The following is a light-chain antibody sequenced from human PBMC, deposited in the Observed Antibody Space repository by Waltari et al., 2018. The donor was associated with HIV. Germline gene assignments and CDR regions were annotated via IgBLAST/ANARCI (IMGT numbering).Light chain of an antibody. CDR1: SSDVGRYNF. J-gene: IGLJ2*01. Sequence: QSALAQPASVSGSPGQSITISCTGTSSDVGRYNFVSWYQQHPGKAPKLMSYEVSNRPSVVSYRFSGSKSGNTASLTISGLQAEDDADYYCSSYTNTTTLVLFGGGTKLTVL. CDR2: EVS. V-gene: IGLV2-14*01. CDR3: SSYTNTTTLVL.